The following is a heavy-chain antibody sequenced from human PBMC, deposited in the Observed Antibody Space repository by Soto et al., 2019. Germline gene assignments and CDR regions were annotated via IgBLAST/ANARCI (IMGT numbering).Heavy chain of an antibody. J-gene: IGHJ3*02. Sequence: GGSLRLSCAASGFTFSSYGMHWVRQAPGKGLEWVAVISYDGSNKYYADSVKGRFTISRDNSKNTLYLQMNSLRAEDTAVYYCAKDSPARFRGAFDIWGPGTMLTVSS. CDR2: ISYDGSNK. D-gene: IGHD3-3*01. CDR1: GFTFSSYG. CDR3: AKDSPARFRGAFDI. V-gene: IGHV3-30*18.